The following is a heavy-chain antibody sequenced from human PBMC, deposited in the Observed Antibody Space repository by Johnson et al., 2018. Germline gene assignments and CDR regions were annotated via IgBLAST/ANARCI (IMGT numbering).Heavy chain of an antibody. D-gene: IGHD3-3*01. CDR1: GVTFSSYD. V-gene: IGHV3-30*18. CDR3: AKDVTIFGVVRRSYYYYMDV. CDR2: ISYDGSKK. J-gene: IGHJ6*03. Sequence: VQLLESGGGVVQPGRSLRLSCAASGVTFSSYDMHWARQAPGKGLEWVAVISYDGSKKYYADSVKGRFTISRDNAKNSLYLQMNSLRAEDTALYYCAKDVTIFGVVRRSYYYYMDVWGKGTTVTVSS.